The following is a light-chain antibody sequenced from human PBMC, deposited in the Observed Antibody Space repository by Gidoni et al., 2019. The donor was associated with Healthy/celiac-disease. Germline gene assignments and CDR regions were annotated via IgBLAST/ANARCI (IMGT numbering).Light chain of an antibody. J-gene: IGKJ4*01. CDR2: DAS. CDR1: QSVSSY. V-gene: IGKV3-11*01. CDR3: QQRSNWPLT. Sequence: ETVLTLAPAPLSLSPAERATRSCRASQSVSSYLAWYRQKPGQAPRLLIYDASNRATGIPARFSGSGSGTDFTLTISSLEPEDFAVYYCQQRSNWPLTFGGGTKVEIK.